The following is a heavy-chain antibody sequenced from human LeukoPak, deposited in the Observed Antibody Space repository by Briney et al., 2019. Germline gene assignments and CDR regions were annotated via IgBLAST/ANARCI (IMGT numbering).Heavy chain of an antibody. V-gene: IGHV4-4*02. CDR1: GGSISSTNW. CDR3: ASWAPYASGTYLFDY. Sequence: SGTLSLTCGVSGGSISSTNWWTWVRQPPGEGLEWIGEVELSGRTNYNPSLESRVTISVDMSANHISLKLTSVTAADTAVYYCASWAPYASGTYLFDYWSQGTLVTVSS. D-gene: IGHD3-10*01. J-gene: IGHJ4*02. CDR2: VELSGRT.